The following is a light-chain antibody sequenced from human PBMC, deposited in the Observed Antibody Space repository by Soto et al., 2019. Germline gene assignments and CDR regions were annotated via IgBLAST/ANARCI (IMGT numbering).Light chain of an antibody. CDR3: HQYGSSPWT. CDR1: QSVSSNY. V-gene: IGKV3-20*01. J-gene: IGKJ1*01. CDR2: AAS. Sequence: ETVLTQSPGTLSLSPGERATLSCRASQSVSSNYLAWYRQKPGQAPGLLIYAASSRATGIPDRFSGTGSGTDFTLTISRLEPEDFAVYYCHQYGSSPWTFGQGTKVEIK.